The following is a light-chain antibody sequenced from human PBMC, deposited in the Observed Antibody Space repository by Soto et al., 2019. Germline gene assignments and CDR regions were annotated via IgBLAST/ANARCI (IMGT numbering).Light chain of an antibody. J-gene: IGLJ2*01. CDR1: SGHGSYA. V-gene: IGLV4-69*01. CDR3: QTWGTGIHVV. CDR2: LDSDGSH. Sequence: QLVLTQSPSASASLGASVMLTCTLSSGHGSYAIAWHQQQPEKGPRYLMKLDSDGSHTKGDAIPDRFSGSSSGAERYLTISSLQSEDEADYYCQTWGTGIHVVFGGGTKLTVL.